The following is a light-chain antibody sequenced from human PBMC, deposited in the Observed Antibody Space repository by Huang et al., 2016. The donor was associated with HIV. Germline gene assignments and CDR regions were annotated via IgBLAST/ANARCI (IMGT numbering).Light chain of an antibody. J-gene: IGKJ3*01. Sequence: IWMTQSPSSLSASTGDRVTITCRANQDINNFLAWYQQRPGSVPKLLIYAASTLQSGGPSRFSGNGSGTDFTLTIGCLHSEDVATYYCQQYDIHPLTFGPGTRVDIK. CDR3: QQYDIHPLT. CDR1: QDINNF. V-gene: IGKV1-8*01. CDR2: AAS.